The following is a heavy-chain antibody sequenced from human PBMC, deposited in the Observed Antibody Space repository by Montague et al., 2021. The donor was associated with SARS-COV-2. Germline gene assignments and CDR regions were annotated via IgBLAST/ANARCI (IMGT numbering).Heavy chain of an antibody. CDR3: ARYLVRGGFDP. CDR2: IYYTAGA. Sequence: SETLSLTCTVSGDSITTYYWSWIRQPPGKGLEWIGYIYYTAGAKYNPSLRSRATISLDTSKNQFSLNLSSVTAADTAVYFCARYLVRGGFDPWGQETLVTVSS. D-gene: IGHD3-10*01. CDR1: GDSITTYY. J-gene: IGHJ5*02. V-gene: IGHV4-59*01.